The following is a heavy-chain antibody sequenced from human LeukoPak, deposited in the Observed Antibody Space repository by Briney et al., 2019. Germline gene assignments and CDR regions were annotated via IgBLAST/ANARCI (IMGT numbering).Heavy chain of an antibody. CDR3: ATMSNLVGAPPAARGTFDI. CDR2: ITDSGGNT. Sequence: PGGSLRLSCAASGFTFSRNAMSWVRQAPGKGLEWVSAITDSGGNTYYADSVKGRFTISRDNSKNTLYLQMNSLRAEDTAVYYCATMSNLVGAPPAARGTFDIWGQGTMVTVSS. V-gene: IGHV3-23*01. J-gene: IGHJ3*02. D-gene: IGHD2-2*01. CDR1: GFTFSRNA.